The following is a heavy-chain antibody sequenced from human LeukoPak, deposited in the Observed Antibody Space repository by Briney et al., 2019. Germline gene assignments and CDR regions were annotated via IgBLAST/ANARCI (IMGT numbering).Heavy chain of an antibody. J-gene: IGHJ3*01. D-gene: IGHD2-21*01. CDR2: IKPDGSAR. CDR3: ARGHIWAFDL. CDR1: GFTFTSYA. Sequence: PGGSLRLSCAASGFTFTSYAMSWVRQAPGNGLEWVGNIKPDGSARFYVDSMKGRFTISRDNAKNSLYLEMNSLRGEDTAVYYCARGHIWAFDLWGQGTMVTVSS. V-gene: IGHV3-7*03.